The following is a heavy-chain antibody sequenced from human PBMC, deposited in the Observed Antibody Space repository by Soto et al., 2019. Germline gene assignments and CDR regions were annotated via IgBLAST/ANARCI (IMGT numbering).Heavy chain of an antibody. CDR2: ISAYNGNT. CDR1: GYTFTSYG. J-gene: IGHJ6*02. Sequence: QVQLVQSGAEVKKPGASVKVSCKASGYTFTSYGISWVRQAPGQGLEWMGWISAYNGNTNYAQKLQGRVTMTTDTPTSTAYMELRSLGSDDTAVYYCARDLSSGGGGSYYVSYGMDVWGQGTTVTVSS. V-gene: IGHV1-18*01. CDR3: ARDLSSGGGGSYYVSYGMDV. D-gene: IGHD1-26*01.